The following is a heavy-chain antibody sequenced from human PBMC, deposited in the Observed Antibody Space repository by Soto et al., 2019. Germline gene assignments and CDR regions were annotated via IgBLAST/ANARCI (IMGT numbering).Heavy chain of an antibody. Sequence: GASVKVSCKASGGTFSSYAISWVRQAPGRGLEWMGGIIPIFGTANYAQKFQGRVTITADESTSTAYMELSSLRSEDTAVYYCASNDGSGSYRFDYWGQGTLVTVSS. D-gene: IGHD3-10*01. J-gene: IGHJ4*02. CDR1: GGTFSSYA. V-gene: IGHV1-69*13. CDR3: ASNDGSGSYRFDY. CDR2: IIPIFGTA.